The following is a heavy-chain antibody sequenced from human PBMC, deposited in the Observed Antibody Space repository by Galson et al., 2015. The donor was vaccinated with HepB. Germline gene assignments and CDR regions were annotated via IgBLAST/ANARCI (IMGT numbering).Heavy chain of an antibody. Sequence: SLRLSCAASGFAFSTYSMNWVRQAPGKGLEWVSYISSGTISYADSVKGRFTISGDNAKNSLYLQMNSLRAEDTAVYYCARDWDWSFDYWGQGTLVTVSS. CDR1: GFAFSTYS. CDR3: ARDWDWSFDY. D-gene: IGHD1-26*01. CDR2: ISSGTI. J-gene: IGHJ4*02. V-gene: IGHV3-48*01.